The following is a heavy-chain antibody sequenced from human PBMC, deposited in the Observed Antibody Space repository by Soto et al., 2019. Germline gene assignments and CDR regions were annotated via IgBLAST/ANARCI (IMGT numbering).Heavy chain of an antibody. V-gene: IGHV2-5*02. J-gene: IGHJ5*02. D-gene: IGHD6-19*01. CDR2: IYWDDDK. CDR3: AHRPIVVSGTIGFAWSDP. Sequence: QVTLKESGPTLVKPTQTLTLTCTFSGFSLSASGVAVGWIRQPPGKALEWLALIYWDDDKRYSPSLKSRLTITKDTSKNQVVLTMTNMDPVDTATYYCAHRPIVVSGTIGFAWSDPWGQGTLVTVSS. CDR1: GFSLSASGVA.